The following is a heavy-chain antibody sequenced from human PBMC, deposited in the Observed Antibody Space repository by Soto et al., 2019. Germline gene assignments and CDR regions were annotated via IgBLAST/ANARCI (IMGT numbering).Heavy chain of an antibody. V-gene: IGHV3-23*01. Sequence: GGSLRLSCIGSGFTFSSNAMSWVRQAPGKGLEWVSAISGSGGTTYYADSVKGRFAVSRDNSNNTLYLQMNSLRAEDTAVYYCAKQRAGFGSGSDTYYFDYWGQGTLVTVSS. J-gene: IGHJ4*02. CDR3: AKQRAGFGSGSDTYYFDY. D-gene: IGHD3-10*01. CDR1: GFTFSSNA. CDR2: ISGSGGTT.